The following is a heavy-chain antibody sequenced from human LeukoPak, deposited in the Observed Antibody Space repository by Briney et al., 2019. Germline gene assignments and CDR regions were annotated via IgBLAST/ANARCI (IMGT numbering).Heavy chain of an antibody. V-gene: IGHV3-48*03. Sequence: PGGSLRLSCAASGFIFSNHEMNWVRQAPGKGLEWVSYISGSGSTIYYADSVKGRFTISRDNAKNSLYLQMNSLRAEDTAVYYCARDPSWDYGDYPYNWFDPWGQGTLVTVSS. J-gene: IGHJ5*02. D-gene: IGHD4-17*01. CDR3: ARDPSWDYGDYPYNWFDP. CDR2: ISGSGSTI. CDR1: GFIFSNHE.